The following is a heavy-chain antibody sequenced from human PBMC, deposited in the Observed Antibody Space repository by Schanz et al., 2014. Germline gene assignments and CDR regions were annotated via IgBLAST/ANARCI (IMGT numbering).Heavy chain of an antibody. D-gene: IGHD4-17*01. J-gene: IGHJ4*02. CDR3: ARGYGDSPTGF. CDR1: GGTFSSFG. Sequence: QVQLEQSGAEVKKPGSSVKVSCKASGGTFSSFGINWVRQAPGQGFEWMGRIIPSLGLAKYEQKFQDKVTITADTSTTTAYMELSGLRSEDTAVYYCARGYGDSPTGFWGQGTLVTVSS. CDR2: IIPSLGLA. V-gene: IGHV1-69*04.